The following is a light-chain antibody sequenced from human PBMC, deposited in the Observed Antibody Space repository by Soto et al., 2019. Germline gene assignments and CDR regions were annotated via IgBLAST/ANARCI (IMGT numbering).Light chain of an antibody. CDR2: DVS. J-gene: IGLJ1*01. Sequence: QSALTQPASVSGSPGQSITISCTGTSSGIGGYNYVSWYQQLPGKVPKLIIYDVSNRPSGVSDRFSGSKSGNAASLTISGLQAEDEADYYCSSYTSTSTLYVFGTGTKLTVL. V-gene: IGLV2-14*03. CDR1: SSGIGGYNY. CDR3: SSYTSTSTLYV.